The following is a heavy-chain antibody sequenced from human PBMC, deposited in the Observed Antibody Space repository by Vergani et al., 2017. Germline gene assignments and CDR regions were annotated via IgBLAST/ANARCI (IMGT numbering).Heavy chain of an antibody. V-gene: IGHV3-23*01. CDR3: AKDILPARYYYYYMDV. Sequence: EVQLLESGGGLVQPGGSLRLSCAASGFTFSSYAMSWVRQAPGKGLEWVSAISGSGGSTYYADSVKGRFTISRDNSKNTLYLQMNSLRAEDTAVYYCAKDILPARYYYYYMDVWGKGTTVTVSS. D-gene: IGHD3-9*01. CDR1: GFTFSSYA. J-gene: IGHJ6*03. CDR2: ISGSGGST.